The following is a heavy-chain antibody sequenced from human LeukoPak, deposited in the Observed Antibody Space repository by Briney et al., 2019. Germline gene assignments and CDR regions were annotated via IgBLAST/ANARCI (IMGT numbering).Heavy chain of an antibody. CDR1: GFTFSDHY. CDR2: INSSSNYT. J-gene: IGHJ6*04. CDR3: ARYGADVLLWFGELGYGMDV. V-gene: IGHV3-11*06. D-gene: IGHD3-10*01. Sequence: GGSLRLSCAASGFTFSDHYMRWIRQAPGKALEWVSYINSSSNYTNYAHSVKGRFTISRDNANNSLYLQKNSLRAEDTDVYYCARYGADVLLWFGELGYGMDVWGKGTTASVSS.